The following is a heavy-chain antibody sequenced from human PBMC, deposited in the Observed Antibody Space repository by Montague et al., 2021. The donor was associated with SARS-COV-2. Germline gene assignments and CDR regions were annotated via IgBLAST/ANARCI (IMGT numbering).Heavy chain of an antibody. CDR2: IYYSGST. D-gene: IGHD2-21*02. CDR3: ARAHIVVVTAMRYFDL. J-gene: IGHJ2*01. CDR1: GGSISSGVYY. V-gene: IGHV4-31*03. Sequence: TLSLTCTVSGGSISSGVYYWSWIRQHPGKGLEWIGYIYYSGSTYYNPSLKSRVTISVDTSKNQFSLKLSSVTAADTAVYYCARAHIVVVTAMRYFDLWGRGTLVTVSS.